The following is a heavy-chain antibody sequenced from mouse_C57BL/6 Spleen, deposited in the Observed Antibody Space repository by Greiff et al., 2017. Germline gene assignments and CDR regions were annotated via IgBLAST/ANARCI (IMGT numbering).Heavy chain of an antibody. CDR2: ISSGSSTI. D-gene: IGHD2-4*01. CDR3: ARGGITKAMDY. CDR1: GFTFSDYG. Sequence: EVHLVESGGGLVKPGGSLKLSCAASGFTFSDYGMHWVRQAPEKGLEWVAYISSGSSTIYYADTVKGRFTISRDNAKNTLFLQMTSLRSEDTAMYYCARGGITKAMDYWGQGTSVTVSS. V-gene: IGHV5-17*01. J-gene: IGHJ4*01.